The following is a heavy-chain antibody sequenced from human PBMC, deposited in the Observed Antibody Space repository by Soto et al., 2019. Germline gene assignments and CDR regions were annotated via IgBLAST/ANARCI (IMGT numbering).Heavy chain of an antibody. V-gene: IGHV1-18*01. Sequence: QLQVVQSEVEVKRPGASVRISCKASGFTLDNHAMTWVRQAPGKGLEWMGWIGAIVYNDATNYAGKFQDILTMARDTAPNTVYMDLSSLRSDDTAVYYCVRGTKGAGGWYFDIWGRGTLVVVSS. CDR1: GFTLDNHA. CDR2: IGAIVYNDAT. J-gene: IGHJ2*01. D-gene: IGHD1-26*01. CDR3: VRGTKGAGGWYFDI.